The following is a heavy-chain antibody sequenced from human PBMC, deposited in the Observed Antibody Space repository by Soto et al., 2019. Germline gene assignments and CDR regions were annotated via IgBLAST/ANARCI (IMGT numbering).Heavy chain of an antibody. J-gene: IGHJ5*02. Sequence: ASVKVSCKASGYTFINFDISWVRQAAGQGLEWLGWMNPGSGKTGYASKFQGRVAMTRDASTGTSHLELSSLTSDDTAVYYCARMESTGTLNWFYPWGQGTLVRVSS. D-gene: IGHD1-1*01. CDR1: GYTFINFD. V-gene: IGHV1-8*02. CDR3: ARMESTGTLNWFYP. CDR2: MNPGSGKT.